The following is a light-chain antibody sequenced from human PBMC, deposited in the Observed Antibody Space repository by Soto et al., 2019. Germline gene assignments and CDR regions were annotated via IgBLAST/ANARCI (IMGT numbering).Light chain of an antibody. Sequence: DIQMTQSPSSVSASVGDRVTITCRASQSIGSWLAWYLQKPGTVPKLLIYASSNLQDGVPSRFSGSGVGTEVPLTITSLPHEDFGTYYCQQGDSFPITFGQGTRLDVK. J-gene: IGKJ5*01. V-gene: IGKV1-12*01. CDR1: QSIGSW. CDR3: QQGDSFPIT. CDR2: ASS.